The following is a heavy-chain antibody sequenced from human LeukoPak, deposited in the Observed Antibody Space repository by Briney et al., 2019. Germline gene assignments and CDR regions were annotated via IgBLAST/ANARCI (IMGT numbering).Heavy chain of an antibody. CDR1: GFTFSSYW. CDR2: IKQDGSEK. CDR3: ARSCGGGDCYCFDY. J-gene: IGHJ4*02. D-gene: IGHD2-21*02. V-gene: IGHV3-7*01. Sequence: AGGSLRLSCAASGFTFSSYWMTWVRQAPGKGLEWVANIKQDGSEKYYVDSVKGRFTISRDDSKNTLYLQMNSLRAEDTAVYYCARSCGGGDCYCFDYWGQGTLVTVSS.